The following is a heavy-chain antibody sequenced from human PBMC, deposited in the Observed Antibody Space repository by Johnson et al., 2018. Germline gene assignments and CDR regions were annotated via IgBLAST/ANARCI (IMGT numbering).Heavy chain of an antibody. D-gene: IGHD5-24*01. V-gene: IGHV1-69*01. J-gene: IGHJ3*02. Sequence: QVQLVESGAEVKKPGSSVKVSCKASRGTFSSHAISWVRQAPGQGLEWMGGIIPIFGTANYAQKFQGRVTITADESTSTAYMELSSLRSEDTAVYYCARDLGMAIRWADAFDIWGQGTMVTVSS. CDR1: RGTFSSHA. CDR2: IIPIFGTA. CDR3: ARDLGMAIRWADAFDI.